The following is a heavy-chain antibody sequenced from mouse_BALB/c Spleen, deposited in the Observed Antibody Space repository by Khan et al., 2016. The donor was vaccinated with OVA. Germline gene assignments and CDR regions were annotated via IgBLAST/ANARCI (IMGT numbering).Heavy chain of an antibody. D-gene: IGHD1-1*01. CDR2: ITSGGSYT. CDR1: GFTFSSYS. J-gene: IGHJ2*01. V-gene: IGHV5-6-4*01. Sequence: EVELVESGGGLVKPGGSLKLSCAASGFTFSSYSMSWVRQTPEKRLEWVATITSGGSYTYYPDSVKGRFTISRDNARNPLYLQMSSLKSEATARYYCARDRNYYGDSFYFDYWGQGTTLTVSS. CDR3: ARDRNYYGDSFYFDY.